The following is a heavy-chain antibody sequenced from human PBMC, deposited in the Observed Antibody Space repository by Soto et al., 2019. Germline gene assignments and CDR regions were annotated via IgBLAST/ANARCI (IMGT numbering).Heavy chain of an antibody. CDR2: IYYSGST. Sequence: SETLSLTCTVSGGSISSSSYYWGWIRQPPGKGLECVGSIYYSGSTYYNPSLKSRVTISVDTSKNQFSLKLSSVTAADTAVYYCARIAARRGVDYWGQGTLVTVSS. D-gene: IGHD6-25*01. V-gene: IGHV4-39*01. J-gene: IGHJ4*02. CDR1: GGSISSSSYY. CDR3: ARIAARRGVDY.